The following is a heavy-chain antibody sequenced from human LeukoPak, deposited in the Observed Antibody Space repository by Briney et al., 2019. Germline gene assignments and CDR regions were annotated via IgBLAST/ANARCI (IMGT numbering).Heavy chain of an antibody. CDR2: IWFDGSNK. V-gene: IGHV3-30*02. J-gene: IGHJ4*02. D-gene: IGHD6-19*01. CDR3: ARDGGPAVAGKFDY. CDR1: GFTLSNYG. Sequence: PGGSLRLSCAASGFTLSNYGIHWVRQAPGRGLEWVAIIWFDGSNKYYADSVKGRFTISRDNSKNTLYLQMNSLRSEDTAVYYCARDGGPAVAGKFDYWGQGTLVTVSS.